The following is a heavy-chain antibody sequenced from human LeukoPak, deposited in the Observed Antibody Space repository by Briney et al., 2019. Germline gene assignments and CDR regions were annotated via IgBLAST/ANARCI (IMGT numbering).Heavy chain of an antibody. J-gene: IGHJ5*01. Sequence: RTSETLSLTCTVSGYAITSGGFSWNWIRQPPGKGLEWIGCIYDRGPAYYNPSLKSRFTISVDRPKNQFFLNVTSLTAADTAVYYCAISRQASGLFNSWGQGTLVVVSS. CDR1: GYAITSGGFS. V-gene: IGHV4-30-2*01. D-gene: IGHD3-10*01. CDR2: IYDRGPA. CDR3: AISRQASGLFNS.